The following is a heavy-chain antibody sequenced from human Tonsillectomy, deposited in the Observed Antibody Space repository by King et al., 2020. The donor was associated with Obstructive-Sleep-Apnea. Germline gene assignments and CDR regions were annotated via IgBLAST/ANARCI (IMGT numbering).Heavy chain of an antibody. CDR3: ARTQPDNWFDP. J-gene: IGHJ5*02. CDR2: SYYTGRR. CDR1: GGSISSGDFY. Sequence: QLQESGPGLVKPSQTLSLTCTVSGGSISSGDFYWCWIRQYPGKGLEWIGYSYYTGRRYYNPSPKSRLTISVDTVKNQFSLTLNSVTAADTAVYYCARTQPDNWFDPWGQGTVVSVSS. D-gene: IGHD1-14*01. V-gene: IGHV4-31*03.